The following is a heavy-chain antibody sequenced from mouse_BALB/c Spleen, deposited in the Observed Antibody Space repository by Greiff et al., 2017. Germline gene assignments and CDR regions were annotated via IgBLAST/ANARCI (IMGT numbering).Heavy chain of an antibody. Sequence: EVQGVESGGGLVKPGGSLKLSCAASGFTFSSYAMSWVRQTPEKRLEWVATISSGGSYTYYPDSVKGRVTISRDNAKNTLYLQMSSLRSEDTAMYYCARQERYDTFADWGQGTLVTVSA. CDR2: ISSGGSYT. CDR3: ARQERYDTFAD. D-gene: IGHD2-14*01. V-gene: IGHV5-9-3*01. J-gene: IGHJ3*01. CDR1: GFTFSSYA.